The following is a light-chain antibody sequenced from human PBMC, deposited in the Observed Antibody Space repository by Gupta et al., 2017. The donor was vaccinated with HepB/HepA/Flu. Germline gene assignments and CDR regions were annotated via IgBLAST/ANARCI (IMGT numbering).Light chain of an antibody. J-gene: IGKJ1*01. V-gene: IGKV3-20*01. CDR1: QSVSNSY. CDR2: GAS. Sequence: EIVLTQSPGTLSLSPGERATLSCRASQSVSNSYLAWYQQKPGQAPRLLIYGASSRATGSPDRFSGSGSGTDFTLIISRLEAEDFAVYYCQQYGSSLMWTFGQGTKVEIK. CDR3: QQYGSSLMWT.